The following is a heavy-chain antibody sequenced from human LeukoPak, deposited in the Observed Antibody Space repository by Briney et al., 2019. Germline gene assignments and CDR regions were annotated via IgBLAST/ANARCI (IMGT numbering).Heavy chain of an antibody. CDR1: GITFSMYG. J-gene: IGHJ3*02. Sequence: AGGSLRLSCAASGITFSMYGMHWVRQAPGKGLEWLAVISSDGSEIHFADSVKGRFTISRDNSKNTLYLQMNSLRAEDTALYYCARDDDATDAFDIWGQGTMVTVSS. V-gene: IGHV3-30*03. D-gene: IGHD5-12*01. CDR3: ARDDDATDAFDI. CDR2: ISSDGSEI.